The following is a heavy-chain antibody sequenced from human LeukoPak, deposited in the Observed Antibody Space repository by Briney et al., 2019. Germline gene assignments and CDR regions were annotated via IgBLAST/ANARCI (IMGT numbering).Heavy chain of an antibody. CDR2: IYSGGST. Sequence: GGSLRLSCAVSGFTVSTKHMICVREAPGKGPEGVSDIYSGGSTYYADSVEGRFTISKDNSKNTLYLQINSLRAEDTAVYYCARDQRSSGWDDAFDMWGQETMVTVSS. D-gene: IGHD3-22*01. CDR3: ARDQRSSGWDDAFDM. V-gene: IGHV3-66*01. CDR1: GFTVSTKH. J-gene: IGHJ3*02.